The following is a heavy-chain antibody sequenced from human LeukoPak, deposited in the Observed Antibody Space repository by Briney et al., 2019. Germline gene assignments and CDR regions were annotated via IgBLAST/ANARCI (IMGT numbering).Heavy chain of an antibody. CDR2: VSSDGSNK. CDR1: GFTFSNFW. CDR3: VREAGEYYFDY. D-gene: IGHD3-16*01. V-gene: IGHV3-30-3*01. J-gene: IGHJ4*02. Sequence: GESLRLSCTASGFTFSNFWMGWVRQAPGKGLEWVAVVSSDGSNKYYADSVKGRFTISRDNSKNTLYLQMNSLRAEDTAVYYCVREAGEYYFDYWGQGTLVTVSS.